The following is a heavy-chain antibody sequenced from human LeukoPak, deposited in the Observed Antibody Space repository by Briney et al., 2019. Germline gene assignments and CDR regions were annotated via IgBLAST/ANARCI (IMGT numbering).Heavy chain of an antibody. Sequence: PSETLSLTCTVSGVSISSYYWSWIRQPPGKGLECIGYFHYSGSTNYNPSLKSRVTISVDPSKNQFSLNLRSVTAADTAVYYCATQKWIGTFHYWGQGALVTVSS. J-gene: IGHJ4*02. D-gene: IGHD3-10*01. V-gene: IGHV4-59*08. CDR2: FHYSGST. CDR1: GVSISSYY. CDR3: ATQKWIGTFHY.